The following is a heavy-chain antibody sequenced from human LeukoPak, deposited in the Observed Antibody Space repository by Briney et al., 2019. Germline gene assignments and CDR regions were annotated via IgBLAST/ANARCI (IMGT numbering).Heavy chain of an antibody. CDR1: GFAVSSNY. CDR2: ISYDGSNK. D-gene: IGHD2-21*02. CDR3: AKDAYCGGDCYWSYFSGMDV. J-gene: IGHJ6*02. V-gene: IGHV3-30*18. Sequence: QSGGSLRLSCAASGFAVSSNYVSWVRQAPGKGLEWVAVISYDGSNKYYADSVKGRFTISRDNSKNTLYLQMNSLRAEDTAVYYCAKDAYCGGDCYWSYFSGMDVWGQGTTVTVSS.